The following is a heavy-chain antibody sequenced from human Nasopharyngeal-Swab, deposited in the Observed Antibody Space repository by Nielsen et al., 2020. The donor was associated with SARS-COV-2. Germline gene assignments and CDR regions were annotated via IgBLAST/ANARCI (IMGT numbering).Heavy chain of an antibody. CDR2: IRYDGSNK. CDR3: AKDRVIYGSGYYYMDV. J-gene: IGHJ6*03. Sequence: GESLKISCAASGFTFSSYGMHWVRQDPGKGLEWVAFIRYDGSNKYYADSVKGRFTISRDNSKNTLYLQMNSLRAEDTAVYYCAKDRVIYGSGYYYMDVWGKGTTVTVSS. D-gene: IGHD3-10*01. CDR1: GFTFSSYG. V-gene: IGHV3-30*02.